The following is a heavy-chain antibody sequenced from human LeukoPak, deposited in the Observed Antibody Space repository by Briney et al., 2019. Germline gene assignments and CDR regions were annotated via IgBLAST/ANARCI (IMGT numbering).Heavy chain of an antibody. D-gene: IGHD4-17*01. CDR2: ISSSSSYI. CDR1: GFTFSSYS. V-gene: IGHV3-21*01. CDR3: ATATVTYFDS. Sequence: GGSLRLSCAASGFTFSSYSMNWVRQAPGKGLEWVSSISSSSSYIYYADSVKGRFTISRDNAKNSLYLQMNSLRAEDTAVYYCATATVTYFDSWGQGTLVTVSA. J-gene: IGHJ4*02.